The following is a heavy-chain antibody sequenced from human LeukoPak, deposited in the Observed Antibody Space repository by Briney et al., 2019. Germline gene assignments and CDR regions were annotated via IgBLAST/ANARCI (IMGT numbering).Heavy chain of an antibody. CDR2: MNPNSGNT. Sequence: ASVTVSCKASGYTFTSYDINWVRQATGQGLEWMGWMNPNSGNTGYAQKFQGRVTMTRNTSISTAYMELSSLRSEDTAVYYCARGQGIMGYYYYYGMDVWGQGTTVTVSS. CDR1: GYTFTSYD. J-gene: IGHJ6*02. CDR3: ARGQGIMGYYYYYGMDV. V-gene: IGHV1-8*01.